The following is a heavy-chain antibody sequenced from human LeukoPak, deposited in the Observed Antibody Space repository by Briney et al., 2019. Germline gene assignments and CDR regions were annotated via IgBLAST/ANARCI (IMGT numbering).Heavy chain of an antibody. CDR2: IKPDGSAT. J-gene: IGHJ6*02. V-gene: IGHV3-7*05. CDR3: ARGGSMDV. Sequence: GGSLRLSCAASGFSFSSHWMSWVRQAPGEGLEWVAIIKPDGSATSYVDSVKGRFTISRDNAKNSLSLQMDSLRVEDTAVYYCARGGSMDVWGQGTAVTVSS. CDR1: GFSFSSHW.